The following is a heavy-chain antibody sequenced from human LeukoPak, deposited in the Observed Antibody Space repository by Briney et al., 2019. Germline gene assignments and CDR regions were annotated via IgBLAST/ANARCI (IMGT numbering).Heavy chain of an antibody. D-gene: IGHD1-1*01. CDR3: ARDPVSTGLQINSDY. Sequence: PGGSLRLSCAASGFPFSSYAMHWVRQAPGKGLEWVAVISNDGNNKYYADSVKGRFTISRDNSKDTPNLQMNSLRAEDTALYYCARDPVSTGLQINSDYWGQGTLVTVSS. CDR1: GFPFSSYA. J-gene: IGHJ4*02. CDR2: ISNDGNNK. V-gene: IGHV3-30-3*01.